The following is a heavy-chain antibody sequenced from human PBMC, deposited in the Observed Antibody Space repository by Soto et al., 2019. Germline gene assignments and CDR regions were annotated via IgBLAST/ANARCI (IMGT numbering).Heavy chain of an antibody. CDR1: GYTFTSYS. Sequence: QVQLVQSGAEVKKPGASVKVSCKASGYTFTSYSISWVRQAPGQGLEWMGWSSAYNGNRKNAQKHQGRVTLTTDSSTSTAYMELRSLSSDDTAVYYCARDREGDGDYFHWGQGTLVTVSS. CDR2: SSAYNGNR. J-gene: IGHJ4*02. CDR3: ARDREGDGDYFH. V-gene: IGHV1-18*04. D-gene: IGHD4-17*01.